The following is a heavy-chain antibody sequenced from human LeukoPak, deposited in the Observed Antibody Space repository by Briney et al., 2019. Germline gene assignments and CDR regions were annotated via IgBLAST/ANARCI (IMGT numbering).Heavy chain of an antibody. D-gene: IGHD3-16*01. CDR2: ISGRGGST. CDR3: AKLMKSGIEAFDI. CDR1: GFTFSSYG. J-gene: IGHJ3*02. Sequence: GGSLRLSCAASGFTFSSYGMSWVRQAPGKGLEWVSAISGRGGSTYYADSVKGRFTISRDNSKNTLSLQMSSLGAEDTAVYYCAKLMKSGIEAFDIWGQGTMVTVSS. V-gene: IGHV3-23*01.